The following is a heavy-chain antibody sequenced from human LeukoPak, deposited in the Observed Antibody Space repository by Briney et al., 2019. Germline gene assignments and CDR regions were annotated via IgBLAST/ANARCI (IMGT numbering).Heavy chain of an antibody. CDR1: GGSIGNNY. D-gene: IGHD6-19*01. J-gene: IGHJ4*02. V-gene: IGHV4-59*08. CDR3: AKYGNSGWVIDN. CDR2: IYYTGAT. Sequence: SETLSLTCTVSGGSIGNNYWTWIRQPPGKGLEYIGYIYYTGATNYNPSLKSRVTISVDTSKSQFSLKLSSVTAADTAVYFCAKYGNSGWVIDNWGQGALVTVSP.